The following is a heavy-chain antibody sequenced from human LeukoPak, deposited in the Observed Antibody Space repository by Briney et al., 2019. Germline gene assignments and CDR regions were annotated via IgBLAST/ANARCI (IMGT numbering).Heavy chain of an antibody. D-gene: IGHD3-10*01. CDR2: INPNSGGT. CDR3: ARFGEWGD. V-gene: IGHV1-2*02. CDR1: RYTFIGYY. Sequence: ASVKVSCKASRYTFIGYYIHWVRQAPGQGLEWMGWINPNSGGTNYAQKFQGRVTMTRDMSTSTVYMELSSLRSEDTAVYYCARFGEWGDWGQGTLVTVSS. J-gene: IGHJ4*02.